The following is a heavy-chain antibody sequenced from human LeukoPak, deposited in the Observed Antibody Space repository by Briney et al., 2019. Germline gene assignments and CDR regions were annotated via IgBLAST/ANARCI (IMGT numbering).Heavy chain of an antibody. CDR3: ARARSAALDAFDI. CDR2: ISSSSSYI. J-gene: IGHJ3*02. D-gene: IGHD2-2*01. Sequence: SGGSLRLSCAASGFTFSSYSMNWVRQAPGKGLEWVSSISSSSSYIYYADSVKGRFTISRDNAKNSLYLQMNSLRAEDTAVYYCARARSAALDAFDIWGQGTMVTVSS. V-gene: IGHV3-21*01. CDR1: GFTFSSYS.